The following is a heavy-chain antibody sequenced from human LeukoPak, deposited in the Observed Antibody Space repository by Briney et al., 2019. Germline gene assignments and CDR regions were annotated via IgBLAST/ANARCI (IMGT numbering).Heavy chain of an antibody. CDR2: ISAYNGNT. CDR3: ARDPGSSGYYYYYMDV. V-gene: IGHV1-18*03. J-gene: IGHJ6*03. D-gene: IGHD6-19*01. Sequence: AASVKVSCKASGYTFTSYDINWVRQATGQGLEWMGWISAYNGNTNYAQKLQGRVTITRDTSASTAYMELSSLRSEDMAVYYCARDPGSSGYYYYYMDVWGKGTTVTVSS. CDR1: GYTFTSYD.